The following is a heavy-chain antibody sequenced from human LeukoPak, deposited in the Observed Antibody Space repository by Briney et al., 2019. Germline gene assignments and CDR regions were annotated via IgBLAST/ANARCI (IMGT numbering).Heavy chain of an antibody. V-gene: IGHV1-3*01. J-gene: IGHJ4*02. Sequence: GASVKVSCKASGYTFTSYAMHWVRQAPGQRLEWMGWINAGNGNTKYSQKFQGRVTMTEDTSTDTAYMELSSLRSEDTAVYYCATDPDWDGVDYWGQGTLVTVSS. CDR3: ATDPDWDGVDY. CDR2: INAGNGNT. CDR1: GYTFTSYA. D-gene: IGHD1-1*01.